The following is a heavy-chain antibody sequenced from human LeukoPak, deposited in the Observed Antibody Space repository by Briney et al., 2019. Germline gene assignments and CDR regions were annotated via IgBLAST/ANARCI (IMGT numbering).Heavy chain of an antibody. D-gene: IGHD6-13*01. CDR3: ARVVAAAGNNWFDH. CDR1: GDSISSGGYS. CDR2: IHDSGST. Sequence: SETLSLTCVVSGDSISSGGYSWSWIRQTPGKGLEWIAYIHDSGSTYNNPSLKSRLSISIDMSKNQFSLKLNSVTAADTAVYYCARVVAAAGNNWFDHWGQGTLVTVSS. V-gene: IGHV4-30-4*07. J-gene: IGHJ5*02.